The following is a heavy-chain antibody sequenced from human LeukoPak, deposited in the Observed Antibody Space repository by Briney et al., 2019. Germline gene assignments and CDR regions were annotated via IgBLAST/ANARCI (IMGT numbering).Heavy chain of an antibody. J-gene: IGHJ4*02. D-gene: IGHD3-22*01. CDR3: ARAYNSGLDY. CDR2: INTDGSTT. Sequence: PGGSLRLSCAASGFFTFNNYWMHWVRQAPGKGLVWVSRINTDGSTTNYAASVKGRFTTSRDNAKNILYLQMNRLRVEDTAVYYCARAYNSGLDYWGQGTLVTVSS. V-gene: IGHV3-74*01. CDR1: GFFTFNNYW.